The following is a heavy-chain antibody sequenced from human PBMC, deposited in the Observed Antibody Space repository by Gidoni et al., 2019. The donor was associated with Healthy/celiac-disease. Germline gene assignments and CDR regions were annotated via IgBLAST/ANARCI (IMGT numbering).Heavy chain of an antibody. Sequence: QVQLVESGGGVVQPGRSLRLPCAASGFTFSSYAMHWVRQAPGKGLEWVAVISYDGSNKYYADSVKGRFTISRDNSKNTLYLQMNSLRAEDTAVYYCARGVTVTYYYYYGMDVWGQGTTVTVSS. V-gene: IGHV3-30*04. CDR3: ARGVTVTYYYYYGMDV. CDR2: ISYDGSNK. D-gene: IGHD4-17*01. J-gene: IGHJ6*02. CDR1: GFTFSSYA.